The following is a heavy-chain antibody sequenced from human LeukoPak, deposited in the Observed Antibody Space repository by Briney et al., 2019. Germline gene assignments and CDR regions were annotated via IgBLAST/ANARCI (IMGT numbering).Heavy chain of an antibody. J-gene: IGHJ5*02. D-gene: IGHD3-3*01. Sequence: SETLSLTCTVSGGSISSGDYYWSWIRQPPGKGLEWIGYIYYSGSTYYNPSLKSRVTISVDTSKNQFSLKLSSVTAADTAVYYCARAERKSCFWSGLGGWFDPWGQGTLVTDSS. CDR3: ARAERKSCFWSGLGGWFDP. V-gene: IGHV4-30-4*01. CDR2: IYYSGST. CDR1: GGSISSGDYY.